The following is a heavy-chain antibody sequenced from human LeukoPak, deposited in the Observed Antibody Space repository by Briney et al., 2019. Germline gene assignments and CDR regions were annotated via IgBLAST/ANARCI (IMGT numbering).Heavy chain of an antibody. V-gene: IGHV3-74*01. CDR2: IHSDGSSS. CDR1: GGTFSSYW. Sequence: GRSLRLSCAASGGTFSSYWMHWVRHAPGKGLGWVSRIHSDGSSSSYADSVKGRFTISRDNAKNTLYLQMNSLRAEDTAVYYCASPPSTYYYYMDVWGKGTTVTVSS. D-gene: IGHD5/OR15-5a*01. CDR3: ASPPSTYYYYMDV. J-gene: IGHJ6*03.